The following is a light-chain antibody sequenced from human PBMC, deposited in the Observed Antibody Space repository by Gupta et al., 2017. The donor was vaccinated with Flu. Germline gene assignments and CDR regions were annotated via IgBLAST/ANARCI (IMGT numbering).Light chain of an antibody. CDR2: DVS. J-gene: IGLJ2*01. Sequence: SIDVGGYNYVSWYQQHPGKAPKLMIYDVSNRPSGVSNRFSGSKSGNTASLTISGLQAEDEADYYCSSYTSSSTRVVFGGGTKLTVL. V-gene: IGLV2-14*04. CDR3: SSYTSSSTRVV. CDR1: SIDVGGYNY.